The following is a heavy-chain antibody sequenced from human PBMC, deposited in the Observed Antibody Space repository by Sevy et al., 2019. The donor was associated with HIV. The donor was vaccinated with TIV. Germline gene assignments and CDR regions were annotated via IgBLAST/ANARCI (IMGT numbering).Heavy chain of an antibody. CDR1: GFTFSSYW. J-gene: IGHJ3*02. D-gene: IGHD3-16*01. V-gene: IGHV3-74*01. Sequence: GGSLRLSCAASGFTFSSYWMHWVRQAPGKRLVWVARVNDDGTITYNADSVKGRFTISRDNSKKILYLQMNSLRVDDTAVYFCVRDQRGPSNAFDMWGQGTLVTVSS. CDR2: VNDDGTIT. CDR3: VRDQRGPSNAFDM.